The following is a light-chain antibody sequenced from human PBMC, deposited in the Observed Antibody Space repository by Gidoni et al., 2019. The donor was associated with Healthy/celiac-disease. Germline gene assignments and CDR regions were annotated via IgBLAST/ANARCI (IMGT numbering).Light chain of an antibody. CDR1: QSVSSIY. CDR3: QQYGSSPRVT. J-gene: IGKJ4*01. V-gene: IGKV3-20*01. CDR2: GAS. Sequence: EIVLTQSPGTLSLSPGERATLSCRASQSVSSIYLAWYQQQPGQAPRLLIYGASSRATGIPDRFSGSGSGTAFTLTISRLEPEDFAVYYCQQYGSSPRVTFGGGTKVEIK.